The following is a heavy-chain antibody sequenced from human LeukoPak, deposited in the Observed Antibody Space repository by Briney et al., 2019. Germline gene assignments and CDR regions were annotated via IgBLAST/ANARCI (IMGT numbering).Heavy chain of an antibody. CDR3: ACGSTHLYYYYMDV. V-gene: IGHV3-53*01. J-gene: IGHJ6*03. Sequence: GGSLRPSCAASGFIVSSNYMSWVRQAPGKGLEWVSVIYSGGSTYYADSVKGRFTISRDNSKNTLYLQMNSLRAEDTAVYYCACGSTHLYYYYMDVWGKGTTVTVSS. CDR2: IYSGGST. CDR1: GFIVSSNY. D-gene: IGHD2-2*01.